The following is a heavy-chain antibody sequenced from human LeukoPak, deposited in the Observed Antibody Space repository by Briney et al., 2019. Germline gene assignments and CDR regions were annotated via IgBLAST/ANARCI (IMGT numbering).Heavy chain of an antibody. CDR1: GGSISTSNYY. V-gene: IGHV4-39*07. Sequence: SETLSLTCTVSGGSISTSNYYWIWIRQPPGKGLEWIGEINHSGSTNYNPSLKSRVTISVDTSKNQFSLKLSSVTAADTAVYYCARGRFLEWLYYYYGMDVWGQGTTVTVSS. CDR3: ARGRFLEWLYYYYGMDV. CDR2: INHSGST. D-gene: IGHD3-3*01. J-gene: IGHJ6*02.